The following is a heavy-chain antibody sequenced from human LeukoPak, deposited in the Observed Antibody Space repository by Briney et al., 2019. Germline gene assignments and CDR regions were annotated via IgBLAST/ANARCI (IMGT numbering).Heavy chain of an antibody. CDR2: ISSSSSTI. J-gene: IGHJ4*02. CDR3: ARDRMLFIAAAGTYYFDY. V-gene: IGHV3-48*04. Sequence: GGSLRLSCAASGFTFSSYSMNWVRQAPGKGLEWVSYISSSSSTIYYADSVKGRFTISRDNAKNSLYLQMNSLRAEDTAVYYCARDRMLFIAAAGTYYFDYWGQGTQVTVSS. CDR1: GFTFSSYS. D-gene: IGHD6-13*01.